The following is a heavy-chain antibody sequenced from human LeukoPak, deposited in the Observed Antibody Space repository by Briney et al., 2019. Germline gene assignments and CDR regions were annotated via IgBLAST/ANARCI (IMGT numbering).Heavy chain of an antibody. CDR1: GYTFTSYD. J-gene: IGHJ4*02. Sequence: SVKVSCKASGYTFTSYDINWVRQAPGQGLEWMGGIIPIFGTANYAQKFQGRVTITADESTSTAYMELSSLRSEDTAVYYCALRAYSSSWYLPFDYWGQGTLVTVSS. CDR2: IIPIFGTA. V-gene: IGHV1-69*13. CDR3: ALRAYSSSWYLPFDY. D-gene: IGHD6-13*01.